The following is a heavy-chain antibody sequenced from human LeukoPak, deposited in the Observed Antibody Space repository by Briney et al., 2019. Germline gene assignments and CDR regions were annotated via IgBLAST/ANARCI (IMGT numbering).Heavy chain of an antibody. J-gene: IGHJ6*02. CDR2: ISYDESNK. Sequence: GGSLILSCTVSGFTFSNYGMHWVRQAPGKGLEWVAVISYDESNKYYADSVKGRFTISRDNSKNTLYLQMNSLRAEDTAVYYCAKDGGLYSKNYYYGMDVWGQGTTVTVSS. D-gene: IGHD4-11*01. V-gene: IGHV3-30*18. CDR1: GFTFSNYG. CDR3: AKDGGLYSKNYYYGMDV.